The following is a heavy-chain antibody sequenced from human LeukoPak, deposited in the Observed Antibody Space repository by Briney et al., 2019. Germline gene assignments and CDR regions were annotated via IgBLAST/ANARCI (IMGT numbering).Heavy chain of an antibody. CDR3: ARGRVGATGDY. CDR2: ISSSSSTI. V-gene: IGHV3-48*01. J-gene: IGHJ4*02. CDR1: GFTFSSYG. Sequence: PGRSLRLSCAASGFTFSSYGMHWVRQAPGKGLEWVSYISSSSSTIYYADSVKGRFTISRDNAKNSLYLQMNSLRAEDTAVYYCARGRVGATGDYWGQGTLVTVSS. D-gene: IGHD1-26*01.